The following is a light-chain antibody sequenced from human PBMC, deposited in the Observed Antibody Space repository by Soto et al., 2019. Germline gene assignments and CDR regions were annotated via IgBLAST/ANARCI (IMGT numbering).Light chain of an antibody. V-gene: IGKV3-11*01. CDR1: QSVSSY. CDR3: QQRSNWPRLT. CDR2: DAS. J-gene: IGKJ4*01. Sequence: EIVLTQSPATLSLSPGERATLSCRASQSVSSYLAWYQQKPGQAPRLLIYDASNRATGIPARFSGSGSGTDLTLTISSLEPEDFAAYYCQQRSNWPRLTFGGGTKVEIK.